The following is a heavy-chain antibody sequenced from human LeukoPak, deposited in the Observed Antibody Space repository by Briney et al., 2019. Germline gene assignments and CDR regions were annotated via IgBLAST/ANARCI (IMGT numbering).Heavy chain of an antibody. J-gene: IGHJ4*02. CDR1: GFTFSSYA. V-gene: IGHV3-30*18. D-gene: IGHD2-15*01. Sequence: PGGSLRLSCAASGFTFSSYAMHWVRQSPAKGLEWGGVISYDGSNKYYTDSVKGRFSISRDNSKNTLYLQMNSLRAEDTAVHYCAKDPGYCSGGSCYYFDYWGQGSLVTVSS. CDR2: ISYDGSNK. CDR3: AKDPGYCSGGSCYYFDY.